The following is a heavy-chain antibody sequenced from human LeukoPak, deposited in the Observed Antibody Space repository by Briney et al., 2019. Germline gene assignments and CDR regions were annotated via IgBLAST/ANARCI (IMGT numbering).Heavy chain of an antibody. J-gene: IGHJ6*03. Sequence: SETLSLTCTVSGGSISSYYWSWIRQPPGKGLEWIGYIYYSGSTNYKSSLKSRVTISVDTFKNQFSLKLSSVTAADTAVYYCARTTEGGYSYGYFYYYYMDVWGKGTTVTISS. D-gene: IGHD5-18*01. CDR1: GGSISSYY. V-gene: IGHV4-59*01. CDR3: ARTTEGGYSYGYFYYYYMDV. CDR2: IYYSGST.